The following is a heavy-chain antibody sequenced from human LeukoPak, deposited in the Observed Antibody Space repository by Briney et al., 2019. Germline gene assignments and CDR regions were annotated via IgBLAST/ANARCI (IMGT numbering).Heavy chain of an antibody. V-gene: IGHV1-69*04. CDR1: GGTFSSYA. CDR2: IIPILGIA. D-gene: IGHD3-10*01. CDR3: ARRTYGSGSGGDGYDALDI. J-gene: IGHJ3*02. Sequence: SVKVSCKASGGTFSSYAISWVRQAPGQGLEWMGRIIPILGIANYAQMFQGRVTITADKSTSTAYMELSSLRSEDTAVYYCARRTYGSGSGGDGYDALDIWGQGTMVTVSS.